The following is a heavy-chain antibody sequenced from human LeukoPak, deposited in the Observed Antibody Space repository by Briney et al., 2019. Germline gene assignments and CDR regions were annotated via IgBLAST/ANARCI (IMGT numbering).Heavy chain of an antibody. CDR2: IYYSGRT. D-gene: IGHD5-24*01. CDR1: GDSTSGYY. Sequence: SETLSLTCTVSGDSTSGYYWSWIRQPPGKGLEWIGYIYYSGRTNYNPSLKSRVTISEDTSKNHFSLRLRSVTAADTAVYYCARALQDYYYGMDVWGQGTTVTVSS. V-gene: IGHV4-59*08. CDR3: ARALQDYYYGMDV. J-gene: IGHJ6*02.